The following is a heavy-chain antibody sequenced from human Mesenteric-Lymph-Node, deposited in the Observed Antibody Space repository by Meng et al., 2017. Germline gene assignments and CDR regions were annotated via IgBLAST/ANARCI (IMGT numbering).Heavy chain of an antibody. J-gene: IGHJ4*02. CDR2: IYYSGST. CDR3: ARERRLTSQDFDY. V-gene: IGHV4-39*07. Sequence: SETLSLTGTVSGGSISSSSYYWGWIRQPPGKGLEWIGSIYYSGSTYYNPSLKSRVTISVDTSKNQFSLKLSSVTAADTAVYYCARERRLTSQDFDYWGQGTLVTVSS. D-gene: IGHD4/OR15-4a*01. CDR1: GGSISSSSYY.